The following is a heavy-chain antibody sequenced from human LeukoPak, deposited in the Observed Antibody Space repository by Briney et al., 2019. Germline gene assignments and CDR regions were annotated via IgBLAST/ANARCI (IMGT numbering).Heavy chain of an antibody. CDR2: IYTSGST. CDR1: GGSISSGSYS. CDR3: ASSTGSGSYYPLFDY. V-gene: IGHV4-61*02. Sequence: KTSETLSLTCTVSGGSISSGSYSWSWIRQPAGKGLEWIARIYTSGSTNYNPYLKSRVTISVDTSKNQFSMKLSSVTAADTAVYYCASSTGSGSYYPLFDYWGQGTLVTVSS. J-gene: IGHJ4*02. D-gene: IGHD3-10*01.